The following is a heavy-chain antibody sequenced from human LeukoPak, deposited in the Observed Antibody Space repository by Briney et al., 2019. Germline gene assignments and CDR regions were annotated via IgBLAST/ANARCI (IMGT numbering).Heavy chain of an antibody. D-gene: IGHD3-22*01. V-gene: IGHV3-9*01. CDR3: ARGPKTYYYDSSGTWGY. J-gene: IGHJ4*02. CDR1: GFTFDDYA. Sequence: PGGSLRLSCAASGFTFDDYAMHWVRQAPGKGLEWVSGISWNSGSIGYADSVKGRFTISRDNAKNSLYLQMNSLRAEDTALYYCARGPKTYYYDSSGTWGYWGQGTLVTVSS. CDR2: ISWNSGSI.